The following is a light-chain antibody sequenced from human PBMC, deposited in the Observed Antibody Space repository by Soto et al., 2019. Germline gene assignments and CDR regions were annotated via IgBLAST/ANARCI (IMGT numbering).Light chain of an antibody. Sequence: QSALTQPPSASGSTGQSVTISCTGTSSDGGGYKYVSWYQQHPGKAPKLMIYEVSKRPSGVPDRFSGSKSGNTASLTVSGLQAEDEADYYCSSYAGSNVVFGGGTKVTVL. V-gene: IGLV2-8*01. J-gene: IGLJ2*01. CDR2: EVS. CDR3: SSYAGSNVV. CDR1: SSDGGGYKY.